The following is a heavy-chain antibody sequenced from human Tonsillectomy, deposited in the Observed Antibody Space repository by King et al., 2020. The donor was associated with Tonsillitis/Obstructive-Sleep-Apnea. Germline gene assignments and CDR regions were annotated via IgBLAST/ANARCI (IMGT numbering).Heavy chain of an antibody. V-gene: IGHV3-11*06. Sequence: VQLVESGGGLVKPGGSLRLSCAASGFTFSDYYMSWIRQAPGKGLEWVSYISSSSSYTNYADSVKGRFTISRDNPKNSLSLQMNSLRAEDTAVYYCARREANCANYGNYAFDYRGQGTLLTVSS. CDR1: GFTFSDYY. J-gene: IGHJ4*02. CDR2: ISSSSSYT. D-gene: IGHD4-11*01. CDR3: ARREANCANYGNYAFDY.